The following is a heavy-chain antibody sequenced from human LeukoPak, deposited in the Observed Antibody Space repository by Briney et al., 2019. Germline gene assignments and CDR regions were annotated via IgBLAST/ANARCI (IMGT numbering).Heavy chain of an antibody. CDR1: GGTFSSYA. V-gene: IGHV1-69*04. CDR3: ARSLDSSGYSVLDY. CDR2: IIPILGIA. D-gene: IGHD3-22*01. Sequence: ASVKVSCEASGGTFSSYAISWVRQAPGQGLEWMGRIIPILGIANYAQKFQGRVTITADKSTSTAYMELSSLRSEDTAVYYCARSLDSSGYSVLDYWGQGTLVTVSS. J-gene: IGHJ4*02.